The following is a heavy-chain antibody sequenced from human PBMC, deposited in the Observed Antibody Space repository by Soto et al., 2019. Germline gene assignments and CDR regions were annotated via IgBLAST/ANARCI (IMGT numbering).Heavy chain of an antibody. CDR3: ARQQLLLGHFDY. CDR2: INHSGST. CDR1: GGSFSGYY. V-gene: IGHV4-34*01. D-gene: IGHD3-22*01. J-gene: IGHJ4*02. Sequence: NPSETLSLTCAVYGGSFSGYYWSWIRQPPGKGLEWIGEINHSGSTNYNPSLKSRVTISVDTSKNQFSLKLSSVTAADTAVYYCARQQLLLGHFDYWGQGTLVTVSS.